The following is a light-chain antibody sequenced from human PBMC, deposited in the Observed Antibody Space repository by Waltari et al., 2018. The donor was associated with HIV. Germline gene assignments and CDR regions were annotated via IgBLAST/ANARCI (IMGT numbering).Light chain of an antibody. CDR1: QDISNY. CDR2: DAS. V-gene: IGKV1-33*01. J-gene: IGKJ2*01. Sequence: DIQMTQSPSSLSASVGDRVTITCQASQDISNYLNWFQQKPGKAPKLLIYDASNLETGVPSRFSGSGSGTDFTFTISSLQPEDIATYYCQQFDIFPYTFGQGTKLEIK. CDR3: QQFDIFPYT.